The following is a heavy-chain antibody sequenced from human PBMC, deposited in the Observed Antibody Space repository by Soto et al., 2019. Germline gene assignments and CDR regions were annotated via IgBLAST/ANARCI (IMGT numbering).Heavy chain of an antibody. CDR2: ISSNGGST. J-gene: IGHJ4*02. CDR1: GFTFSSYA. D-gene: IGHD6-19*01. CDR3: ARGIAVAYKYYFDY. Sequence: GGSLRLSCAASGFTFSSYAMHWVRQAPGKGLEYVSAISSNGGSTYYANSVKGRFTISRDNSKNTLYLQMGSLRAEDMAVYYCARGIAVAYKYYFDYWGQGTLVTVSS. V-gene: IGHV3-64*01.